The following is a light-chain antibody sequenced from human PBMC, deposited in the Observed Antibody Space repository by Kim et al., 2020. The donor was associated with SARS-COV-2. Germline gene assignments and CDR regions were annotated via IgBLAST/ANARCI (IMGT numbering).Light chain of an antibody. CDR1: LDIRKY. CDR3: QQYDNFPHT. Sequence: SATVRDWITIPGQGSLDIRKYLKWYHQKPGKAPKLLIYATSDLEAGVPSRFSGSGAGSHFTFTITSLQPEDVATYYCQQYDNFPHTFGQGTKLEI. V-gene: IGKV1-33*01. CDR2: ATS. J-gene: IGKJ2*01.